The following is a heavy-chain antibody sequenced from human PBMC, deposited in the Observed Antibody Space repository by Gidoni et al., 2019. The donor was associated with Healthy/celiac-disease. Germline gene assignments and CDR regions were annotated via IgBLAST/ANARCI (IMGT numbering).Heavy chain of an antibody. J-gene: IGHJ4*02. CDR2: MSSSSSYI. V-gene: IGHV3-21*01. CDR3: ARLGGAGRLDY. D-gene: IGHD3-10*01. Sequence: EVQLVESGGGLVKHGGSLRLSCAASGFTFSSYSINWVRQAPGKGLEWVSSMSSSSSYIYYADSVKGRFTISRDNAKNSLYLQMNSLRAEDTAVYYCARLGGAGRLDYWGQGTLVTVSS. CDR1: GFTFSSYS.